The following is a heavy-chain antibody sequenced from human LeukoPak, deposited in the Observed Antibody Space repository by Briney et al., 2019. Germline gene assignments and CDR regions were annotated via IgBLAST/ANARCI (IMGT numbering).Heavy chain of an antibody. Sequence: PSETLSLTCTVSGGSIDSYYWSWIRQPRGKGLEWIGYIYYSGSTNYNPSLKSRVTISVDTSKNQFSLKLSSVTAADTAVYYCARDLLGRYCSSTSCHNWFDPWGQGTLVTVSS. CDR1: GGSIDSYY. CDR2: IYYSGST. J-gene: IGHJ5*02. D-gene: IGHD2-2*01. CDR3: ARDLLGRYCSSTSCHNWFDP. V-gene: IGHV4-59*01.